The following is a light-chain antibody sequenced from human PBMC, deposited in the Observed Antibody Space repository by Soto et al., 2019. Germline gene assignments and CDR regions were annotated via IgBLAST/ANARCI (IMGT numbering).Light chain of an antibody. V-gene: IGLV2-8*01. CDR3: SSYVGSNNYV. J-gene: IGLJ1*01. CDR1: SSDVGRYNY. CDR2: EVT. Sequence: QSALTQPPSASGSPGQSATISCIGTSSDVGRYNYVSWYQHHPGKAPKLIIYEVTKRPSGVPDRCSGSKSANTAALTVSGLQADDEADYYCSSYVGSNNYVFGTGTKVTVL.